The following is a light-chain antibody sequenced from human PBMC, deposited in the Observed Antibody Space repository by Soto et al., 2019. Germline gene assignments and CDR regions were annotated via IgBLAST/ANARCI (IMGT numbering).Light chain of an antibody. Sequence: SYELTQPPSMSVAPGQTARITCGGSDIESKSVHWYQQKPGQAPVLVVYDDNDRPSGIPERFSGSNSGNTATLTISRVEAGDEADYFCQLWDSSSDQPYVFGAGTKVTVL. V-gene: IGLV3-21*02. CDR3: QLWDSSSDQPYV. CDR2: DDN. CDR1: DIESKS. J-gene: IGLJ1*01.